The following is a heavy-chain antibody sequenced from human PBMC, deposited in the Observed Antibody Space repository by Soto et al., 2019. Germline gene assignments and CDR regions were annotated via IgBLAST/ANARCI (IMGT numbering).Heavy chain of an antibody. CDR2: IYNSGGT. V-gene: IGHV4-61*01. CDR1: GGSVSSGSYS. CDR3: ARVGVRLGRIAARPQADPYYYAMDV. Sequence: QVQLQESGPGLVKPSETLSLTCTVSGGSVSSGSYSWSWIRQPPGKGLEWIGYIYNSGGTNYNPSPKRRLTIPVDPPKNQFSLKLSAVTAADPAVYYCARVGVRLGRIAARPQADPYYYAMDVWGQGTTVTVSS. J-gene: IGHJ6*02. D-gene: IGHD6-6*01.